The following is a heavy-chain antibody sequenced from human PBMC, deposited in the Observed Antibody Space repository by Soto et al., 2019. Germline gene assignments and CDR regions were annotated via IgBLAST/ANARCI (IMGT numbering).Heavy chain of an antibody. CDR1: RYTFTGYY. V-gene: IGHV1-2*07. CDR3: SRGGGLLSGDYFYGRDV. D-gene: IGHD1-26*01. Sequence: QVQLVQSGAEVKQPGASVKVSCKTSRYTFTGYYMHWVRQAPGQGLEWMGWINPKSGGTNYAHKLQRRVTMTGDTSSSPAYMELSGLTSDDTAVYYCSRGGGLLSGDYFYGRDVWGQGTTVTVSS. J-gene: IGHJ6*02. CDR2: INPKSGGT.